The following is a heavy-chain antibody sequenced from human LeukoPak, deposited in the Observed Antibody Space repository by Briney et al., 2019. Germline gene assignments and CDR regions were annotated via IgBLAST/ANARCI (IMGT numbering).Heavy chain of an antibody. Sequence: ASVKVSCKAPGYPFYTYGISWVRQAPGKGLEWMGWISVYNGNTNYAQKLQGRLTLTTDTSTSSAYMELRSLRSDDTAMYYCARDRSGPFDSWGQGTLVTVSS. J-gene: IGHJ4*02. D-gene: IGHD3-10*01. CDR3: ARDRSGPFDS. CDR1: GYPFYTYG. CDR2: ISVYNGNT. V-gene: IGHV1-18*01.